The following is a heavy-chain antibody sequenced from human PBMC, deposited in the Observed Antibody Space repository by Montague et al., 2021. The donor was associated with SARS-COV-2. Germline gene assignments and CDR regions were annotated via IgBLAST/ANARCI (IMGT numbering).Heavy chain of an antibody. J-gene: IGHJ4*02. CDR1: GFTFSSYA. V-gene: IGHV3-64*01. CDR2: ISSNGGST. Sequence: SLRLSCAASGFTFSSYAMHWVRQAPGKGLEYVSAISSNGGSTYYANSVKGRFTISRDNSKNTLYLQMGSLRAEDMAVYYCARGRAVAVYDYWGQGTLVTVFS. CDR3: ARGRAVAVYDY. D-gene: IGHD6-19*01.